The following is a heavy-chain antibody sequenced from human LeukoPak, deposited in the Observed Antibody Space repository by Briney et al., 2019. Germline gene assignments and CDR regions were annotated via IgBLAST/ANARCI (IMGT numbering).Heavy chain of an antibody. CDR2: IKEDGSEK. CDR1: GFTFSRYG. D-gene: IGHD3-10*01. J-gene: IGHJ4*02. V-gene: IGHV3-7*04. CDR3: SGGSRFVDY. Sequence: GGTLRLSCAASGFTFSRYGMSWVRQAPGKGLEWVANIKEDGSEKYYVDSVKGRFTISRDNAKNSLFLQMNSLRVEDTAVYYCSGGSRFVDYWGQGTLVTVSS.